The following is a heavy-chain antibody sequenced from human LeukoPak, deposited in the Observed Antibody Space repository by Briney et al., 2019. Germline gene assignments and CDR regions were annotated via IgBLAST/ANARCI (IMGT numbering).Heavy chain of an antibody. CDR3: ARAYYYDSDAFDI. D-gene: IGHD3-22*01. CDR1: GGSISSGTYY. Sequence: SETLSLTCTVSGGSISSGTYYWSWIRQPPRKGLEWIGYIYHSGSTYYNPSLKSRVTISVDRSKNQFSLKLSSVTAADTAVYYCARAYYYDSDAFDIWGQGTMVTVSS. V-gene: IGHV4-30-2*01. CDR2: IYHSGST. J-gene: IGHJ3*02.